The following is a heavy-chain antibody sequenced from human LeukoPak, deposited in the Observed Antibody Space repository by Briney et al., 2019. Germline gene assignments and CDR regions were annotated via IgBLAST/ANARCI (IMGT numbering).Heavy chain of an antibody. Sequence: GGSLRLSCAASGFTFSSYAMSWVRQAPGKGLEWVSAISGSGGSTYYADSVKGRFTISRDNSKNTLYLQMNSLRAEDTAVYYCAKDRLYDSTRYYCDYWGQGTLVTVSS. J-gene: IGHJ4*02. V-gene: IGHV3-23*01. CDR3: AKDRLYDSTRYYCDY. D-gene: IGHD3-22*01. CDR2: ISGSGGST. CDR1: GFTFSSYA.